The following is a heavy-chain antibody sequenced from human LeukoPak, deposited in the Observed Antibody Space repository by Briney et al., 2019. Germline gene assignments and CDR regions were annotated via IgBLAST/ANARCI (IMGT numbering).Heavy chain of an antibody. CDR2: INHSGST. CDR3: AREGIAAAGNWFDP. V-gene: IGHV4-34*01. Sequence: PETLSLTCAVYGGSFSGYYWSWIRQPPGKGLEWIGEINHSGSTNYNPSLKSRVTISVDTSKNQFSLKLSSVTAADTAVYYCAREGIAAAGNWFDPWGQGTLVTVSS. J-gene: IGHJ5*02. D-gene: IGHD6-13*01. CDR1: GGSFSGYY.